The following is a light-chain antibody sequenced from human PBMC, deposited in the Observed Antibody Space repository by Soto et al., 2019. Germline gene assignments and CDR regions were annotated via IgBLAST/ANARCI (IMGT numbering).Light chain of an antibody. V-gene: IGLV2-8*01. Sequence: QSALAQPPSASGSPGQSVTVSCTGTSSDIGDTHYVSWYQQHPGKAPKLMVYEVSKRPSGVPDRFSGFKSGNTASLTVSGLLAEDEGDYYCSSYAGRDTVVFGSGTKVTVL. CDR3: SSYAGRDTVV. CDR1: SSDIGDTHY. CDR2: EVS. J-gene: IGLJ1*01.